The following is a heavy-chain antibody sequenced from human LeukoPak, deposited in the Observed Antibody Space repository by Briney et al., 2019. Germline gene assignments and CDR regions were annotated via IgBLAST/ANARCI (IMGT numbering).Heavy chain of an antibody. CDR3: ARDPSIAVAGTGFDY. CDR2: ISSSSSYI. CDR1: GFTFSSYS. D-gene: IGHD6-19*01. J-gene: IGHJ4*02. Sequence: GVSLRLSCAASGFTFSSYSMNWVRQAPGKGLEWVSSISSSSSYIYYADSVKGRFTISRDNAKNSLYLQMNSLRAEDTAVYYCARDPSIAVAGTGFDYWGQGTLVTVSS. V-gene: IGHV3-21*01.